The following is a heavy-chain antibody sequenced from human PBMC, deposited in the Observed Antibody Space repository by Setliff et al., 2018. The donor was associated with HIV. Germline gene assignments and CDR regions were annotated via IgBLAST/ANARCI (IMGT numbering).Heavy chain of an antibody. V-gene: IGHV2-5*02. CDR3: ARYNFRRGYWDYFNY. D-gene: IGHD3-3*01. CDR1: GFSLSTSGVG. Sequence: SGPTLVNPPQTLTLTRTFSGFSLSTSGVGVGWIRQPPGKALEWLALIYWDDDKRYSPSLKSRVTISEDTSKSQVVLTMTNMDPLDTATYFCARYNFRRGYWDYFNYWGQGTQVTVSS. CDR2: IYWDDDK. J-gene: IGHJ4*02.